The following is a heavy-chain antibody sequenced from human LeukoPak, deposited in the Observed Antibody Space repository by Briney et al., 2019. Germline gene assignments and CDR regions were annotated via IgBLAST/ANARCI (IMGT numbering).Heavy chain of an antibody. V-gene: IGHV1-8*03. J-gene: IGHJ4*02. CDR1: GYTFSNND. CDR2: MNPISGNT. Sequence: ASVKLSCKASGYTFSNNDINWVRQATGQVLEWMGWMNPISGNTGYAQKFQGRVTITRITSISTAYMEMSSLRTDDTAVYYCVRGAKCSGADCDSTKEYVYYFDYWGQGTLVTVSS. CDR3: VRGAKCSGADCDSTKEYVYYFDY. D-gene: IGHD6-25*01.